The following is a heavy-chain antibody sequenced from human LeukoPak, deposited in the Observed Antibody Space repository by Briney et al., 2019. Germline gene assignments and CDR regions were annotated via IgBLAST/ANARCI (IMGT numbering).Heavy chain of an antibody. D-gene: IGHD3-22*01. Sequence: SETLPLTCTVSGGSISSDYWSWIRQPPGKGLEWIGYIYYSGSTNYNPSLKSRVTISVDTSKNRFSLKLSSVTAADTAVYYCARARTFYYDSSGLQWGQGTLVTVSS. CDR3: ARARTFYYDSSGLQ. CDR1: GGSISSDY. J-gene: IGHJ4*02. V-gene: IGHV4-59*08. CDR2: IYYSGST.